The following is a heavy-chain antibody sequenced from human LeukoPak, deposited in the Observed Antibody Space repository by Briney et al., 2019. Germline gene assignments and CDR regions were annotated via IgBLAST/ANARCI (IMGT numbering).Heavy chain of an antibody. CDR3: ARDLVDIVATTYGMDV. CDR1: GFTFSSYS. CDR2: ISSSSSTI. J-gene: IGHJ6*02. Sequence: GGSLRLSCAASGFTFSSYSMNWVRQAPGKGLEWVSYISSSSSTIYYADSVKGRFTISRDNAKNSLYLQMNSLRAEDTAVYYCARDLVDIVATTYGMDVWGQGTTVTVSS. D-gene: IGHD5-12*01. V-gene: IGHV3-48*04.